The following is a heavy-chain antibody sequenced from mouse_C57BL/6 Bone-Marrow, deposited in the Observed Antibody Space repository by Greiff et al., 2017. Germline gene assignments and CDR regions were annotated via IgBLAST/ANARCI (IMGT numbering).Heavy chain of an antibody. CDR3: TTGLLLN. D-gene: IGHD2-3*01. V-gene: IGHV14-4*01. Sequence: VQLQQSGAELVRPGASVKLSCTASGFNIKDDYMHWVQQRPEQGLEGIGWIDPENGGTEYASKFQCNATKTANTSSNTASLQLISLTSEDTAVYYCTTGLLLNWSQETLVTVSA. CDR1: GFNIKDDY. J-gene: IGHJ3*01. CDR2: IDPENGGT.